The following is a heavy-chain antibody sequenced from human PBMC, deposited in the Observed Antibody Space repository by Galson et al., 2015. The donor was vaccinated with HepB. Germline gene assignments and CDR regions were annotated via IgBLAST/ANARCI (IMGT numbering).Heavy chain of an antibody. Sequence: SLRLSCAASGFTFSSYGMHWVRQAPGKGLEWVAVIWYDGSNKYYADSVKGRFTISRDNSKNTLYLQMNSLRAEDTAVYYCAREKQWLVYYYYYGMDVWGQGTPCPVS. CDR1: GFTFSSYG. CDR3: AREKQWLVYYYYYGMDV. V-gene: IGHV3-33*01. CDR2: IWYDGSNK. D-gene: IGHD6-19*01. J-gene: IGHJ6*02.